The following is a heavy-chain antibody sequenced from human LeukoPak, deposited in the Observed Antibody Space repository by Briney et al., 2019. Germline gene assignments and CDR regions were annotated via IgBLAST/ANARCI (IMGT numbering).Heavy chain of an antibody. CDR3: ARYYYDSSGYGY. J-gene: IGHJ4*02. CDR2: ISAYNGNT. CDR1: GYTFTSYG. D-gene: IGHD3-22*01. Sequence: AXVKVSCKASGYTFTSYGISWVRQAPGQGLEWMGWISAYNGNTHYAQKVQGRVTMTTDTSTSTAYMELRSLTSDDTAVYYCARYYYDSSGYGYWGQGTLVTVSS. V-gene: IGHV1-18*01.